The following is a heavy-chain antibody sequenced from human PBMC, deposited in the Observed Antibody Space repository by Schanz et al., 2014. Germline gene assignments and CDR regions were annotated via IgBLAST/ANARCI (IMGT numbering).Heavy chain of an antibody. Sequence: QVHLVQSGAEVKKPGSSVKVSCKASGGTFSSDTFSWVRQAPGQGLEWLGRIIPILGIANYAQKFRGRVTMTRDVSSTTAFLELRSLRYDDTAVYYCARDHVATTEYDYFFYYLDVWATGITVIVSS. CDR3: ARDHVATTEYDYFFYYLDV. CDR2: IIPILGIA. D-gene: IGHD1-1*01. V-gene: IGHV1-69*08. J-gene: IGHJ6*03. CDR1: GGTFSSDT.